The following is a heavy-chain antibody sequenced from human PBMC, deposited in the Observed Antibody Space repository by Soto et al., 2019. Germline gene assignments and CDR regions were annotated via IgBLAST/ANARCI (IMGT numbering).Heavy chain of an antibody. CDR3: ARDLTVFGVLNGDSPMDV. V-gene: IGHV3-30*03. D-gene: IGHD3-3*01. CDR1: GFSFSNHV. CDR2: ISYDGGNA. Sequence: QVQLVESGGGVVQPGWSLRLSCAGSGFSFSNHVMHWVRQAPGKGLEWVAVISYDGGNAYYAESVKGRFTVSRDNSKNTMYIEMSSVRCDDTAVYYCARDLTVFGVLNGDSPMDVWGQGTTVTVSS. J-gene: IGHJ6*02.